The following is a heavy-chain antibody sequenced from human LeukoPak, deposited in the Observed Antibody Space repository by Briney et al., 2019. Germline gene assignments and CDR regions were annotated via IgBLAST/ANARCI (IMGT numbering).Heavy chain of an antibody. CDR2: ISGSGGST. D-gene: IGHD3-22*01. J-gene: IGHJ4*02. Sequence: GGSLRLSCAASGFTFSSYAMSWVRQAPGKGLEWVSAISGSGGSTYYADSVKGRFTISRDNSKNTLYLQMNSLRAEDTAVYYCAKDGGYYDSSGYGYYFDYWGQGTLVTVSS. CDR1: GFTFSSYA. CDR3: AKDGGYYDSSGYGYYFDY. V-gene: IGHV3-23*01.